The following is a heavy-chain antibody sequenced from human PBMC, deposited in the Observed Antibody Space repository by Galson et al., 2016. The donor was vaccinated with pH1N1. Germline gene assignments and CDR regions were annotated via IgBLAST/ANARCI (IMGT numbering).Heavy chain of an antibody. Sequence: SLRLSCAASGSNSDYNMNWVRLAPGKGLEWVSSISGSGGRKHYADSVQGRFTISRDNAKNSLYLQMNSLHQGPIGLPPGTLLQEHLWG. V-gene: IGHV3-23*01. CDR3: TLLQEHL. J-gene: IGHJ6*01. CDR2: ISGSGGRK. CDR1: GSNSDYN.